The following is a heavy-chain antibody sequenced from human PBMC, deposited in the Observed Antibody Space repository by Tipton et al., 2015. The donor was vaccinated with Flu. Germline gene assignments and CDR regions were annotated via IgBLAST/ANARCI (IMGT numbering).Heavy chain of an antibody. CDR1: GGSFSGYY. Sequence: TLSLTCAVYGGSFSGYYWSWIRQPPGKGLEWIGEINHSGSTNYNPSLKSRVTISVDTSKNQFSLKLSSVTAADTAVYYCARHSPITGTTGYWGQGTLVTVSS. D-gene: IGHD1-7*01. CDR3: ARHSPITGTTGY. V-gene: IGHV4-34*01. J-gene: IGHJ4*02. CDR2: INHSGST.